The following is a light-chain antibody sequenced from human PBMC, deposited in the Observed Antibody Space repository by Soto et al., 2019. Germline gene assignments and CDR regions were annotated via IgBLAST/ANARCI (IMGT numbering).Light chain of an antibody. CDR2: DVS. J-gene: IGLJ2*01. CDR1: SSDVGGYNY. V-gene: IGLV2-14*01. Sequence: QSALTQPASVSGSPGQSITISCTGTSSDVGGYNYVSWYQQHPGKAPKLMIYDVSNRPSGVSNRFSGSKSGNTASLTISGLQAEDEDDYYCSSYTSSSTLVVLGGGTQLTVL. CDR3: SSYTSSSTLVV.